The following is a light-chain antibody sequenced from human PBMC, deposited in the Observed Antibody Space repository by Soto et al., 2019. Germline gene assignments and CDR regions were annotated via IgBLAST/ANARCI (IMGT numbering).Light chain of an antibody. V-gene: IGLV1-44*01. CDR1: TSNIGRNT. J-gene: IGLJ3*02. CDR3: ATWDDGLNAWV. CDR2: SNN. Sequence: QSVLTQPPSASGTPGQRVTISCSGSTSNIGRNTVNWYQQLPGTAPKLLIYSNNQRPSGVPDRFSGSKSGTSASLAISGLQSDDEADYYCATWDDGLNAWVFGGGTKLPVL.